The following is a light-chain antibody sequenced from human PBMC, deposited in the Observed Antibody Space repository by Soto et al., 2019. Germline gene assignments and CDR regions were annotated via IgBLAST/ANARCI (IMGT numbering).Light chain of an antibody. V-gene: IGKV3-15*01. CDR2: GAS. CDR3: QQYNNWPRT. CDR1: QSVRSN. Sequence: EIEMTQSPATLSVSPGEGGMLSCRASQSVRSNLAWYQQKPGQAPRLLVYGASTRATGVPARFSGGGSGSEFTLAISSLQSEDFAIYYCQQYNNWPRTFGQGTKVDIK. J-gene: IGKJ1*01.